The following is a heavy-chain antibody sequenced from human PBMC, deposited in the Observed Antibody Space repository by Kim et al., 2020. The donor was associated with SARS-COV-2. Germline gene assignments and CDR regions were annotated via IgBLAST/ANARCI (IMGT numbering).Heavy chain of an antibody. V-gene: IGHV3-23*01. J-gene: IGHJ4*02. Sequence: YAESVKGRLTISRDNSKTTLYLQLNSLVAEDTAVYYCAIVASKLRFLNFEYWGQGTLVTVSP. CDR3: AIVASKLRFLNFEY. D-gene: IGHD3-3*01.